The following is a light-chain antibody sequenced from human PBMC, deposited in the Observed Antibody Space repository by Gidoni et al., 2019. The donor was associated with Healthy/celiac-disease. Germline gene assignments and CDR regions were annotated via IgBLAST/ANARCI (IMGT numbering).Light chain of an antibody. CDR1: QSISSW. J-gene: IGKJ1*01. CDR3: QQYNSYSCT. Sequence: DIQMTQSPSTLSASVGDRVTITCRASQSISSWLAWYQQKPGKAPKLLIYKASNLESGVPSRFSGSGSGTDCTLTISSLQPDDFATYYCQQYNSYSCTFGQGTKVEIK. CDR2: KAS. V-gene: IGKV1-5*03.